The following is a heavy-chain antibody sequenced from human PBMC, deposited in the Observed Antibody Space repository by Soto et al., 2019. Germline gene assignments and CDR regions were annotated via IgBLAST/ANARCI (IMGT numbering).Heavy chain of an antibody. CDR2: ISVYNGNT. J-gene: IGHJ6*02. CDR1: GYTFTRNG. Sequence: ASVKVSCQAFGYTFTRNGISWVRQAPGQGLEWMGWISVYNGNTNYAQKFQGRVTMTTDTSKSTAYMDLRRLRSDDTAVYYCARDGIAVADDSYYGLDVWGQGTTVTAP. V-gene: IGHV1-18*01. D-gene: IGHD6-19*01. CDR3: ARDGIAVADDSYYGLDV.